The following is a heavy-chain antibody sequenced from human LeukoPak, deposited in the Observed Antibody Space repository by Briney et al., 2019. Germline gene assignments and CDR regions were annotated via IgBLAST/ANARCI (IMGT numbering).Heavy chain of an antibody. V-gene: IGHV4-34*01. D-gene: IGHD3-3*01. J-gene: IGHJ2*01. CDR2: INHSGST. Sequence: SETLSLTCAVYGGSFSGYYWSWIRQPPGKGLEWIGEINHSGSTNYNPSLKSRVTISVDTSKNQFSLKLSSVTAADTAVYYCARHSDYDFWSGYYTNWHFDLWGRGTLDTVSS. CDR3: ARHSDYDFWSGYYTNWHFDL. CDR1: GGSFSGYY.